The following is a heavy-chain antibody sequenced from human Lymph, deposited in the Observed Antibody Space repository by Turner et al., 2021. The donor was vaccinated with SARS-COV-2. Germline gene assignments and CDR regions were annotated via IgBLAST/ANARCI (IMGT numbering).Heavy chain of an antibody. CDR1: GGTFSSYA. CDR3: ASFGSDYMFDY. Sequence: QVQLVQSGAVVKKPGSSVKVSCKASGGTFSSYAIRWVRLAPGQGLEWMGGIIPIFGTPNYAQKFQGRVTITANESTSTAYMELSSLRSEDTAMYYCASFGSDYMFDYWGQGTLVTVSS. D-gene: IGHD1-26*01. CDR2: IIPIFGTP. J-gene: IGHJ4*02. V-gene: IGHV1-69*01.